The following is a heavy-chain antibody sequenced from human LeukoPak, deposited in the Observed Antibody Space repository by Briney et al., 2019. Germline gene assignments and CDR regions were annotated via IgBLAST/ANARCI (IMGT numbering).Heavy chain of an antibody. V-gene: IGHV3-7*01. CDR2: IKQDGSEK. D-gene: IGHD1-26*01. Sequence: PGGSLRLSCAASGFTFSSYAMSWVRQAPGKGLEWVANIKQDGSEKYYVDSVKGRFTISRDNAKNSLYLQMNSLRAEDTAVYYCARDGKPTIVPYDYWGQGTLVTVSS. CDR1: GFTFSSYA. J-gene: IGHJ4*02. CDR3: ARDGKPTIVPYDY.